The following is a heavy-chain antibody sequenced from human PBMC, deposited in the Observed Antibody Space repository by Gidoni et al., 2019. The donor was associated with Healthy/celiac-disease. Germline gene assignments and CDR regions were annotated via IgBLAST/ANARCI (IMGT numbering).Heavy chain of an antibody. CDR1: GFPFSHYG. V-gene: IGHV3-33*01. Sequence: VQLVESGGGVVQPGSSMRLSCAASGFPFSHYGMHWVRQAPGKGLEWVAVIWYDGSNKYYADSVKGRFTISRDNSKNTLYLQMNSLRAEDTAVYYCARSDDVVVPAATDYWGQGTLVTVSS. J-gene: IGHJ4*02. CDR2: IWYDGSNK. CDR3: ARSDDVVVPAATDY. D-gene: IGHD2-2*01.